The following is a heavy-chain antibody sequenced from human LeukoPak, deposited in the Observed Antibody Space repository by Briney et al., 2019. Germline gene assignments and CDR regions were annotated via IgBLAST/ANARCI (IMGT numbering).Heavy chain of an antibody. D-gene: IGHD3-10*01. CDR2: ISSDSSTI. V-gene: IGHV3-48*02. J-gene: IGHJ4*02. Sequence: GGSLRLSCAASGFTFSYYSMNWVRQAPGKGLEWVSYISSDSSTIYYADSVKGRFTNSRDNAKNSLFLLMNSLRDEDTAVYYCARDYYYRFDYWGQGTLVTVSS. CDR1: GFTFSYYS. CDR3: ARDYYYRFDY.